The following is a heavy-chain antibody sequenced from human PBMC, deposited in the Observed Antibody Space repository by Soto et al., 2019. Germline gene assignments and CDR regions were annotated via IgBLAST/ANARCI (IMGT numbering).Heavy chain of an antibody. J-gene: IGHJ5*02. Sequence: GGSLRLSCAASGFTFSSYGMHWVRQAPGKGLEWVGHIKSKTDGETTDYAASVKGRFTISRDDSENMLYLQMNSLEIEDTAMYYCTTLGPSWGQGTQVTVYS. CDR2: IKSKTDGETT. CDR3: TTLGPS. CDR1: GFTFSSYG. V-gene: IGHV3-15*07.